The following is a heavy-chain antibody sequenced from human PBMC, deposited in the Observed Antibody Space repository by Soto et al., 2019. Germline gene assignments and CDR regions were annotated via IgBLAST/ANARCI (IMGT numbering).Heavy chain of an antibody. CDR2: IKSKTDGGTT. J-gene: IGHJ4*02. Sequence: GGSLRLSCAASGFTFSNAWISWVRQAPWKGLEWVGRIKSKTDGGTTDYAAPVKGRFTISRDDSKNTLYLQMNSLKTEDTAVYYCTKDNHRGYFDHWGKGPLVTLS. CDR3: TKDNHRGYFDH. CDR1: GFTFSNAW. D-gene: IGHD2-15*01. V-gene: IGHV3-15*01.